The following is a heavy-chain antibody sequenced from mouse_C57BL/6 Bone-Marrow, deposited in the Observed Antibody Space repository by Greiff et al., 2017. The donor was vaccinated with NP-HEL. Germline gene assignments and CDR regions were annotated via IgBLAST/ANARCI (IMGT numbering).Heavy chain of an antibody. D-gene: IGHD1-1*01. V-gene: IGHV1-82*01. CDR3: ANYYGSSYYAMDY. CDR1: GYAFSSSW. CDR2: IYPGDGDT. J-gene: IGHJ4*01. Sequence: VQLQHSGPELVKPGASVKISCKASGYAFSSSWMNWVKQRPGKGLEWIGRIYPGDGDTNYNGKFKGKATLTADKSSSTAYMQLSSLTSEDSAVYFCANYYGSSYYAMDYWGQGTSVTVSS.